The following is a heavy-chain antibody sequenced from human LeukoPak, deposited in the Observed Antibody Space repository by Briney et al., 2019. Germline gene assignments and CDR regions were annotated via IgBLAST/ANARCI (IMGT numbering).Heavy chain of an antibody. D-gene: IGHD5-18*01. CDR2: IYYSGST. CDR3: ARRVDTAMGNWFDP. CDR1: GGSISSNDYY. Sequence: SETLSLTCTVSGGSISSNDYYWGWIRQPPGKGLEWIGSIYYSGSTYYNPSLKSRVTISIDTSKNQFSLKLSSVTAADTAVYYCARRVDTAMGNWFDPWGQGTLVTVSS. J-gene: IGHJ5*02. V-gene: IGHV4-39*07.